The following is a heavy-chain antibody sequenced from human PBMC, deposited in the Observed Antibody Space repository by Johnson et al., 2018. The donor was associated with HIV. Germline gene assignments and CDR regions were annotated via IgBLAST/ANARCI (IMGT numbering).Heavy chain of an antibody. D-gene: IGHD5-18*01. CDR1: GVTVSRTY. J-gene: IGHJ3*02. Sequence: QVQLVESGGNLVQPGGSLRLSCATSGVTVSRTYMSWVRQAPGKGLEWVAVISYDGSNKYYADSVKGRFTISRDNSKNTLYLQINSLRPEDTAVYYCARDPRIQLWLAAFDICGQGTMVTVSS. V-gene: IGHV3-30*03. CDR2: ISYDGSNK. CDR3: ARDPRIQLWLAAFDI.